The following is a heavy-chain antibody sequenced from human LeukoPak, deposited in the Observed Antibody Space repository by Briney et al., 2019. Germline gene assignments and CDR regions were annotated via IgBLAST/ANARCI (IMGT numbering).Heavy chain of an antibody. CDR1: GDSVSSNSAA. V-gene: IGHV6-1*01. CDR2: TYYRSTWYN. CDR3: ARESPYYYDSSGYYYNNYYYYYMDV. J-gene: IGHJ6*03. D-gene: IGHD3-22*01. Sequence: SQTLSLTCAISGDSVSSNSAAWNWIRQSPSRGLEWLGRTYYRSTWYNDYAVSVKSRITINPDTSKNQFSLQLNSVTPEDTAVYYCARESPYYYDSSGYYYNNYYYYYMDVWGKGTTVTVSS.